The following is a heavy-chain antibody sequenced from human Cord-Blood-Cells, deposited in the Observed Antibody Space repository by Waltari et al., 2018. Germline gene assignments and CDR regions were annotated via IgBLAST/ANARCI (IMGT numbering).Heavy chain of an antibody. J-gene: IGHJ3*02. CDR1: GFTASRTS. D-gene: IGHD1-20*01. CDR2: IYSGGST. CDR3: ARAGGLTGTDAFDI. V-gene: IGHV3-53*01. Sequence: EVQLVDPGRGWFQLGGSLRLSCVALGFTASRTSISWARQAPGKGLEWVSVIYSGGSTYYADSVKGRFTISRDNSKNTLYLQMNSLRAEDTAVYYCARAGGLTGTDAFDIWGQGTMVTVSS.